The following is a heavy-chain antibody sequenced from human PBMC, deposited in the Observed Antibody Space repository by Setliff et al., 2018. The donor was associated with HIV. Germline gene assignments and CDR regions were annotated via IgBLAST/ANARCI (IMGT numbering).Heavy chain of an antibody. V-gene: IGHV4-39*06. Sequence: SETLSLTCSVSDGSMTSGSYYWGWIRQPPGKGLEWIGSVYYSGTTYYNPSLRSRLRMSVDTSKNQFTLKVISMTAADTAVYYCARLSCSSNSCPFDYWVQGTLVTVSS. CDR1: DGSMTSGSYY. J-gene: IGHJ4*02. D-gene: IGHD2-2*01. CDR2: VYYSGTT. CDR3: ARLSCSSNSCPFDY.